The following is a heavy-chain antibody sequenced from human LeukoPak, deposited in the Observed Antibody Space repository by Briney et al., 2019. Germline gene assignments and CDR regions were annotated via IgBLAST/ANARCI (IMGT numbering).Heavy chain of an antibody. CDR3: ARQSLVRGIIRWFDP. V-gene: IGHV4-39*01. J-gene: IGHJ5*02. Sequence: SETLSLTCTVSGGSISSSGYYWGWIRQPPGKGLEWIGSIYYSGSTYHNPSLESRVAISVDTSNNQFSLKLSSVTAADTALYYCARQSLVRGIIRWFDPWGQGTLVTVSS. CDR2: IYYSGST. CDR1: GGSISSSGYY. D-gene: IGHD3-10*01.